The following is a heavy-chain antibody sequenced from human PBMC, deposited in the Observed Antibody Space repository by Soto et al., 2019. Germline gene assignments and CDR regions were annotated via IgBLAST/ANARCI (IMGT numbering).Heavy chain of an antibody. CDR2: IYYSGST. D-gene: IGHD2-2*02. CDR3: ARDKGRTVVPAAISWFDP. V-gene: IGHV4-31*03. CDR1: GGSISSGCYY. Sequence: PSETLSLTCTVSGGSISSGCYYWIWIRQHPGKGLEWIGYIYYSGSTYYNPSLKSRVTISVDTSKNQFSLKLSSVTAADTAVYYCARDKGRTVVPAAISWFDPWGQGTLVTVSS. J-gene: IGHJ5*02.